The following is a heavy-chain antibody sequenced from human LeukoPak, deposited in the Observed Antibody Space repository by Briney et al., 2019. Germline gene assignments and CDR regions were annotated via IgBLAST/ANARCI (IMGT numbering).Heavy chain of an antibody. D-gene: IGHD3-22*01. CDR3: ARSNRRDSSEWDY. CDR1: GFTFSSYA. J-gene: IGHJ4*02. Sequence: PGGSLRLSCAASGFTFSSYAMHWVRQAPGKGLEWVAVISYDGSNKYYADSVKGRFTISRDNSKNTLYLQMNSLRAEDTAVYYCARSNRRDSSEWDYRGQGTLVTVSS. CDR2: ISYDGSNK. V-gene: IGHV3-30-3*01.